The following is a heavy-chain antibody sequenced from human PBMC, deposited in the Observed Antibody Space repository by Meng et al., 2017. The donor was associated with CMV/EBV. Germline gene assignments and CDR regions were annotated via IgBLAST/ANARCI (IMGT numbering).Heavy chain of an antibody. CDR1: GGSIRSGSYY. Sequence: QGQLQESGPGLVKPSQTLSFTCPVSGGSIRSGSYYWSWIRQPAGKGLEWIGRIYTSGSTNYNPSLKSRVTISVDTSKNQFSLKLSSVTAADTAVYYCAREVVVITPYNWFDPWGQGTLVTVSS. CDR3: AREVVVITPYNWFDP. V-gene: IGHV4-61*02. D-gene: IGHD3-22*01. CDR2: IYTSGST. J-gene: IGHJ5*02.